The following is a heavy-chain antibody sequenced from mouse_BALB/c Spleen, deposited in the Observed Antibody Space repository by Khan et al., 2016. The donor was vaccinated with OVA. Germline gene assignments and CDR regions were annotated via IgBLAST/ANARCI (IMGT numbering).Heavy chain of an antibody. V-gene: IGHV1-26*01. CDR1: GYSFTLYY. CDR3: ARVYDFVAY. CDR2: VNPNTGGS. J-gene: IGHJ3*01. D-gene: IGHD2-14*01. Sequence: EVELVESGPDLVKPGASVKISCKASGYSFTLYYMTWVKQSHGKSLEWIGRVNPNTGGSDYNQEFKGKAILTVDKSSNTAYMELHSLTSEDSAVYYCARVYDFVAYWGQGTLVTVSA.